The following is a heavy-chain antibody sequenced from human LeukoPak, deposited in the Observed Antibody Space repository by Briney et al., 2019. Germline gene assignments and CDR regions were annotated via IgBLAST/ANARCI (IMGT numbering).Heavy chain of an antibody. CDR2: IIPIFGTA. CDR1: GGTFSSYA. D-gene: IGHD7-27*01. CDR3: AGERLGRGFDY. Sequence: ASVKVSCKASGGTFSSYAISWVRQAPGQGLEWMGGIIPIFGTANYAQKFQGRVTITTDESTSTAYMELSSLRSEDTAVYYCAGERLGRGFDYWGQGTLVTVSS. V-gene: IGHV1-69*05. J-gene: IGHJ4*02.